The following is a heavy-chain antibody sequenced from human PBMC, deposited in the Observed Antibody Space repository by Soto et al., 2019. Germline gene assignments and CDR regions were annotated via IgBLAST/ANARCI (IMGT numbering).Heavy chain of an antibody. CDR1: GGSFSGYY. D-gene: IGHD2-15*01. V-gene: IGHV4-34*01. Sequence: QVQPQQWGAGLLKPAETLSLTCAVYGGSFSGYYWSWIRQPPGKGLEWIGEINHSGSTNYNPSLKCRVSIAVDKATNQFSLALSSVTAADTAVYYCARAARLHIWFDPWGQGTLVSVS. CDR2: INHSGST. CDR3: ARAARLHIWFDP. J-gene: IGHJ5*02.